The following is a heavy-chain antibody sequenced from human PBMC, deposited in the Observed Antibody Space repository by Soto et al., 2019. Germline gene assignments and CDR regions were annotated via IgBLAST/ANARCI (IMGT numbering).Heavy chain of an antibody. CDR1: GYTFGGYK. V-gene: IGHV1-58*02. D-gene: IGHD6-19*01. J-gene: IGHJ4*02. CDR3: AAPLYSSGWLDY. Sequence: SVKVSCKASGYTFGGYKIHWERPAPGQRPEWMGWISADNGNTNYAQKFQERVTITGDMSTSTAYMELSSLRSEDTAVYYCAAPLYSSGWLDYWGQGTLVTVSS. CDR2: ISADNGNT.